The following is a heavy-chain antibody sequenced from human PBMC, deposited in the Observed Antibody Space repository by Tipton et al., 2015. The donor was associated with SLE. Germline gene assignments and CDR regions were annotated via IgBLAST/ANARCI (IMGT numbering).Heavy chain of an antibody. CDR2: ISYDGNNK. D-gene: IGHD2-15*01. J-gene: IGHJ6*02. V-gene: IGHV3-30*04. CDR3: ARELLPLYGMDV. CDR1: GFTFSSYA. Sequence: AVSGFTFSSYAMHWVRQAPGKGLEWVAVISYDGNNKYYADSVKGRFTISRDNSKNTLYLQMNSLRAEDTAVYYCARELLPLYGMDVWGQGTTVTVSS.